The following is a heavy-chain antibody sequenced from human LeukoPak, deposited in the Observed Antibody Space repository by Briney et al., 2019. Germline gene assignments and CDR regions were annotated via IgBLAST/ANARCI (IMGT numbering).Heavy chain of an antibody. J-gene: IGHJ4*02. CDR1: GCTFSSYT. CDR3: AIGITGTTDY. CDR2: IIPILGIA. D-gene: IGHD1-14*01. V-gene: IGHV1-69*02. Sequence: SVKVSCKASGCTFSSYTIRWVRQAPGQGLEWMGRIIPILGIANYAQKFQGRVTITADKSTSTAYMEPGSVRSEYTAVYYCAIGITGTTDYWGQGTLVTVSS.